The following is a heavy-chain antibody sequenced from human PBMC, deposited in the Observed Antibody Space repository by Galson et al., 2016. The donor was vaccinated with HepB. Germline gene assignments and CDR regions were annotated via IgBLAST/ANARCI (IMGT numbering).Heavy chain of an antibody. V-gene: IGHV3-30*18. CDR1: GFTFSSYG. CDR3: AKDIRSYGLFGRFDY. Sequence: SLRLSCAASGFTFSSYGMHWVRQAAGKGLEWVAVISYDGSNKYYADSVKGRFTISRDNSKNTLYLQMNSLRAEDTAVYYCAKDIRSYGLFGRFDYWGQGTLVTVSS. CDR2: ISYDGSNK. D-gene: IGHD5-18*01. J-gene: IGHJ4*02.